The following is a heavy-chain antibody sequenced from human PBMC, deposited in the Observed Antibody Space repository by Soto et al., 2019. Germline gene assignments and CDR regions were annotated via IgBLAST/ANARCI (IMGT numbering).Heavy chain of an antibody. V-gene: IGHV4-34*01. CDR2: INHSGST. D-gene: IGHD6-13*01. Sequence: PSETLSLTCAVYGGSFSGYYWSWIRQPPGKGLEWIGEINHSGSTNYNPSLKSRVTISVDTSKNQFSLKLSSVTAADTAVYYCAGTRRAAAGLFDYWGQGTLVTVSS. CDR1: GGSFSGYY. CDR3: AGTRRAAAGLFDY. J-gene: IGHJ4*02.